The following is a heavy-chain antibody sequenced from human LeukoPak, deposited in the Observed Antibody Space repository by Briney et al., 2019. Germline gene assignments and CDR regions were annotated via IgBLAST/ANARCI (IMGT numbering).Heavy chain of an antibody. CDR3: ARDRKFDY. Sequence: GGSLRLSCVDSGFSLSSYWMSWVRPAPGKGLEWVADIKQDGSEKYYDNSVKGRFTIFRDNAKNSLHVQMNILRVENTAVYYCARDRKFDYWGQGTLVTVSS. J-gene: IGHJ4*02. CDR1: GFSLSSYW. CDR2: IKQDGSEK. V-gene: IGHV3-7*01.